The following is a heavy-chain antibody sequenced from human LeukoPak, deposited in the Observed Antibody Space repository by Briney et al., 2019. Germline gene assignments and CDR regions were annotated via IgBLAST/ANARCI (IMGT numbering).Heavy chain of an antibody. V-gene: IGHV4-61*02. CDR3: ARDGCFGGCTVTTSPGAFDI. CDR1: GGSISSGSYY. D-gene: IGHD4-17*01. Sequence: SQTLSLTCTVSGGSISSGSYYWSWIRQPAGKGLEWIGRIYYSGSTNYNPSLKSRVTISVDTSKNQFSLKLSSVTAADTAVYYCARDGCFGGCTVTTSPGAFDIWGQGTMVTVSS. J-gene: IGHJ3*02. CDR2: IYYSGST.